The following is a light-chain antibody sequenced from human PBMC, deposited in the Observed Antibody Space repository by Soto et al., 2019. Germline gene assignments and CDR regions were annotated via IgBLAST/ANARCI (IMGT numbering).Light chain of an antibody. Sequence: DIVMTQSPDSLAVSLGERATINCKSSQSVLYSSNNKNFLAWYQQKPGQPPKLLIYCASTRDAGVPDRFSVSGSVTDFTLTISSLQAEDVAVYYCQQYYSGPFTFGPGTKVDIK. V-gene: IGKV4-1*01. CDR2: CAS. J-gene: IGKJ3*01. CDR3: QQYYSGPFT. CDR1: QSVLYSSNNKNF.